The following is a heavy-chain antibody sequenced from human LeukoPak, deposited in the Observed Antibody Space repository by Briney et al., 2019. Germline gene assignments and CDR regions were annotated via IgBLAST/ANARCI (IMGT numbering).Heavy chain of an antibody. D-gene: IGHD3-22*01. J-gene: IGHJ4*02. Sequence: GSLRLSCAASGFTFSSYAMSWVRQAPGKGLEWVSAISGSGGSTYYADSVKGRFTISRDNSKNTLYLQMNSLRAEDTAVYYCARPRIDDYYDSSGPLGYWGQGTLVTVSS. CDR1: GFTFSSYA. V-gene: IGHV3-23*01. CDR2: ISGSGGST. CDR3: ARPRIDDYYDSSGPLGY.